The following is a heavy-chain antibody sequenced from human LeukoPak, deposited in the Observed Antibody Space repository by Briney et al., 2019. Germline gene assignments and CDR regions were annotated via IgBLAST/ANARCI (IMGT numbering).Heavy chain of an antibody. Sequence: GGSLRLSCAVSGVTFRNYWMTWVRQAPGKGLECVANIKQDESEKYYVDSVKGRFTISRDNAKNSLYLQMNSLRAEDTAVYYCARCSSWCLFDYWGQGTLVTVSS. V-gene: IGHV3-7*01. D-gene: IGHD6-13*01. CDR2: IKQDESEK. J-gene: IGHJ4*02. CDR1: GVTFRNYW. CDR3: ARCSSWCLFDY.